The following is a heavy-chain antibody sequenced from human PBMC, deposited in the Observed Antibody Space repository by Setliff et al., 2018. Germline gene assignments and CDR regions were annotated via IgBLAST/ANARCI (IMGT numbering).Heavy chain of an antibody. J-gene: IGHJ4*02. CDR1: GYTLTELS. D-gene: IGHD1-26*01. CDR2: FDPEDGET. CDR3: ARVSRTIVAARGFDY. V-gene: IGHV1-24*01. Sequence: ASVKVSCKVSGYTLTELSRHWVRQAPGKGLEWMGGFDPEDGETIYAQKFQGRVTMTEDTSTDTAYMELSSLRSEDTAAYYCARVSRTIVAARGFDYWGQGTLVTVSS.